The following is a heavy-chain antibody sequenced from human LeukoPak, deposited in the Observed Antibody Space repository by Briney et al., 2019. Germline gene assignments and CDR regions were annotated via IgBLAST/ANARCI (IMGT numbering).Heavy chain of an antibody. Sequence: GASVKVSCKASGYTLGNNDINWVRQATGQGLEWLGWMTPNGGNTGYGRKFQGRVTMTRDTSISTAYMELSNLRSEDTAVYYCVGEKNCPDGICYEDWGQGTLVTVSS. V-gene: IGHV1-8*02. CDR1: GYTLGNND. CDR3: VGEKNCPDGICYED. D-gene: IGHD2-8*01. J-gene: IGHJ4*02. CDR2: MTPNGGNT.